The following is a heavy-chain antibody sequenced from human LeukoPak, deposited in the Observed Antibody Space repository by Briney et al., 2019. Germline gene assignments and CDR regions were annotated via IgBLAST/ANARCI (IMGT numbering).Heavy chain of an antibody. J-gene: IGHJ4*02. D-gene: IGHD6-19*01. CDR3: AKDAYLIAVAGNYFEY. Sequence: GGSLRLSCAASGFTFSSYGIHWVRQAPGKGLEWVSTISGSGGSTYYADSLKGRFTISRDNSKNTLYVQMDSLRPEDTAVYYCAKDAYLIAVAGNYFEYWGQGTLVTVSS. CDR2: ISGSGGST. CDR1: GFTFSSYG. V-gene: IGHV3-23*01.